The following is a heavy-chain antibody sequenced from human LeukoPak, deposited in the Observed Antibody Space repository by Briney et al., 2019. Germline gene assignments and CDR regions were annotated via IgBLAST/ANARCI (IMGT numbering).Heavy chain of an antibody. CDR1: GFTFDDYG. J-gene: IGHJ6*03. D-gene: IGHD6-13*01. CDR3: AKGGYSNSPGYMDV. CDR2: ISWNSGSR. V-gene: IGHV3-9*03. Sequence: GGSLRLSCAASGFTFDDYGMHWVRQAPGKGLEWVSGISWNSGSRAYADSVKGRFTISRDNVKNPLYLQMNSLRAEDMALYYCAKGGYSNSPGYMDVWGKGTTVTVSS.